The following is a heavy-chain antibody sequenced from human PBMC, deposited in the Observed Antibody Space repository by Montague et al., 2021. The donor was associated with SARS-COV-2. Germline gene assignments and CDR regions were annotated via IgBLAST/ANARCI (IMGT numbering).Heavy chain of an antibody. Sequence: SETLSLTCTVSGGSINSYYWSWVRQPPGKGLEWVGHVSHIGSTNYNPSLKSRVTISVDTSNNYFSLRLSSVTAADTAVYYCVRDTQYYAENAWDDWFDPWGQGTLVTVSS. V-gene: IGHV4-59*01. CDR2: VSHIGST. J-gene: IGHJ5*02. CDR3: VRDTQYYAENAWDDWFDP. CDR1: GGSINSYY. D-gene: IGHD3-16*01.